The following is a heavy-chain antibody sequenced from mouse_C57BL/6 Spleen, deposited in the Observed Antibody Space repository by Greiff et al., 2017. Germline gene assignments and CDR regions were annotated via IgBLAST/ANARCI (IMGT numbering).Heavy chain of an antibody. D-gene: IGHD1-1*01. V-gene: IGHV1-69*01. J-gene: IGHJ3*01. CDR3: AREGGYCGSRSGVAG. CDR1: GYTFTSYW. Sequence: QVQLQQPGAELVMPGASVKLSCKASGYTFTSYWMHWVKQRPGQGLEWIGEIDPSGGYTNYNQKFKGKSTLTVDKSSSTAYMQLSSLTSEDSAVYYCAREGGYCGSRSGVAGWGQGTLVTVSA. CDR2: IDPSGGYT.